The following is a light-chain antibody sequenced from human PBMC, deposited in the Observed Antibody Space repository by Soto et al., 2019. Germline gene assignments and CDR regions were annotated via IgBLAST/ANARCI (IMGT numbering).Light chain of an antibody. J-gene: IGLJ3*02. V-gene: IGLV1-40*01. CDR3: QSYDSSLSGWV. CDR1: SGGIGAAYD. CDR2: GNN. Sequence: QYVLTQPPSVSGAPGQKVTISCTRSSGGIGAAYDVHWYQHLPGTAPKLLIYGNNNRPSGVPDRFSGSKSGTSASLAITGLQAEDEADYYCQSYDSSLSGWVFGGGTKLTVL.